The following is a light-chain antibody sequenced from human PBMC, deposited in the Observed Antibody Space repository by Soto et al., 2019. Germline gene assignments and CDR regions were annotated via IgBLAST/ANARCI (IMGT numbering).Light chain of an antibody. J-gene: IGKJ1*01. CDR3: QHFGSSLRT. CDR1: QSFSSHF. CDR2: GTS. V-gene: IGKV3-20*01. Sequence: LTQSPGTLSLSPGDRATLSCRASQSFSSHFLAWYQQKPGQAPRLLIHGTSSRATGIPDRFSGSGSGTDFTLTINSLEPEDFAVYYCQHFGSSLRTFGQGTKVAIK.